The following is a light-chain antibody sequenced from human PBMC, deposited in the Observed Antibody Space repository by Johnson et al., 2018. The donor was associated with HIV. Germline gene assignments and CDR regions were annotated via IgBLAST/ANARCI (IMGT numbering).Light chain of an antibody. V-gene: IGLV1-51*02. CDR2: ENS. CDR1: SPNIGNNY. J-gene: IGLJ1*01. Sequence: QSVLTQPPSVSAAPGQKVTISCSGSSPNIGNNYVSWYQQLPGTAPKLLIYENSKRPSGIPDRFSVPKSGTSCPLGLPGLHTGDEADHYCGTWDSSLMVPGFGSGTKVTVL. CDR3: GTWDSSLMVPG.